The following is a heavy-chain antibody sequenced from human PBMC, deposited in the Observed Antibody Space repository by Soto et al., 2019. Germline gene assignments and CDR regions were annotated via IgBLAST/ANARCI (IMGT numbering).Heavy chain of an antibody. CDR2: ISYDGSVK. CDR3: AKDSGVVSSSSSALRNNYYYMDV. CDR1: GFTFTRHG. V-gene: IGHV3-30*18. D-gene: IGHD6-6*01. Sequence: QVQLVESGGGVVQPGKSLRLSCAASGFTFTRHGMHWVRQAPGKGLEWVAFISYDGSVKYYVDSVKGRFTLSRDNSRNMLYLQMNSLRAEDTALYYCAKDSGVVSSSSSALRNNYYYMDVWGKGTTVTVSS. J-gene: IGHJ6*03.